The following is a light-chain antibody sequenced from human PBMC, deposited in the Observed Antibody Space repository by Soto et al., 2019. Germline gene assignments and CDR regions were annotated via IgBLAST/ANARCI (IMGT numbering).Light chain of an antibody. CDR2: VAT. CDR3: QHYDSSSRYT. V-gene: IGKV3-20*01. CDR1: QSVSSRF. Sequence: IVLTQSPGTLALSPGERATLSCRATQSVSSRFFAWYQQKPGQAPRLLIHVATNRVPGVTDRFSGSGSGTDFTLTITRLEPEDFAVYYCQHYDSSSRYTFGQGTKLEI. J-gene: IGKJ2*01.